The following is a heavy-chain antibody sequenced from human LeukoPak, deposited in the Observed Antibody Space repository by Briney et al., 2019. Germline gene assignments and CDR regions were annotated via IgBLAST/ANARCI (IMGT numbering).Heavy chain of an antibody. J-gene: IGHJ4*02. CDR2: INWNGSST. D-gene: IGHD3-22*01. V-gene: IGHV3-20*04. Sequence: GGSLRLSCAASGFTFDDYGMSWVRQAPGKGLEWVSGINWNGSSTGYADSVKGRFTIPRDNAKNSLYLQMNSLRAEDTALYYCARRTYYYDSSGYYCFDYWGQGTLVTVSS. CDR3: ARRTYYYDSSGYYCFDY. CDR1: GFTFDDYG.